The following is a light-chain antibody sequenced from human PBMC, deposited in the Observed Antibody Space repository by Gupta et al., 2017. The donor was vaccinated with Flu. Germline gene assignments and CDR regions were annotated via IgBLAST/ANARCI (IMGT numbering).Light chain of an antibody. CDR2: GAS. V-gene: IGKV3-15*01. Sequence: EIVMTQSPATLSVSPGERATLSCRASQSVSSNLAWYQQKPGQAPRLLIYGASTRATGIPARCSGSGAGTEFNLTISSLQSEDFEVYYCQQYNNWPPSITFGQGTRLEIK. CDR1: QSVSSN. CDR3: QQYNNWPPSIT. J-gene: IGKJ5*01.